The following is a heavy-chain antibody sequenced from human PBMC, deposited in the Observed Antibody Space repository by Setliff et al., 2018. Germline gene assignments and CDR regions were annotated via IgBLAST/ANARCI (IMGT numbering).Heavy chain of an antibody. Sequence: SETLSLTCTVSGDSISSGDYFWSWIRQPPGKGLEWIAYIYHSGSAYYNPSLKSRVTMSVDTSKNQFSLHLTSVTAADTDVYYCAREVGTSTSSDAFDVWGQGMMVT. CDR1: GDSISSGDYF. CDR2: IYHSGSA. D-gene: IGHD1-26*01. V-gene: IGHV4-30-4*08. CDR3: AREVGTSTSSDAFDV. J-gene: IGHJ3*01.